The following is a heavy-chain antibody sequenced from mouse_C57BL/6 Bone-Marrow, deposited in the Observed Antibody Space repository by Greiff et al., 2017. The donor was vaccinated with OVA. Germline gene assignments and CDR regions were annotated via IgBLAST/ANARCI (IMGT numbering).Heavy chain of an antibody. CDR2: IEPETGGT. Sequence: QVQLQQSGAELVRPGASVTLSCKASGYTFTDYEMHWVKQTPVHGLEWIGAIEPETGGTAYNQKFKGKAILTADKSSSTAYMELRSLTSEDSAVYYCTYWEADYWGQGTTLTVSS. J-gene: IGHJ2*01. CDR3: TYWEADY. CDR1: GYTFTDYE. D-gene: IGHD4-1*01. V-gene: IGHV1-15*01.